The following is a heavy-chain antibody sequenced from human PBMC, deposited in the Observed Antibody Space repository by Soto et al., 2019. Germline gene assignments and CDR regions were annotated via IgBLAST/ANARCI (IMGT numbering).Heavy chain of an antibody. CDR3: GKFADSGYYPVER. CDR2: IRRHTSVT. CDR1: GLTLSTSS. J-gene: IGHJ4*02. V-gene: IGHV3-48*01. D-gene: IGHD3-22*01. Sequence: EVQLVESGGMLVQPGGSLRLSCAAFGLTLSTSSMNWVRQAPGRGLEWISYIRRHTSVTAYADSVKGRFTISRDSAKNSLYLQMDNLRVEDTAVYYCGKFADSGYYPVERWGQGTLVTVSS.